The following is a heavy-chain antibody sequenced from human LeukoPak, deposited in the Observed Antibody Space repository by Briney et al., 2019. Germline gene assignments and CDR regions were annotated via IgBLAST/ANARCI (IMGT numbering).Heavy chain of an antibody. CDR1: GFTVSSNY. V-gene: IGHV3-21*01. D-gene: IGHD3-22*01. CDR2: VSSSSSFI. CDR3: ARGDYYDSSGYPDY. Sequence: GGSLRLSCAASGFTVSSNYMSWVRQAPGKGLEWVSSVSSSSSFIYYADSVKGRFTISRDNSRNTLYLQMNSLRAEDTAVYYCARGDYYDSSGYPDYWGQGTLVTVSS. J-gene: IGHJ4*02.